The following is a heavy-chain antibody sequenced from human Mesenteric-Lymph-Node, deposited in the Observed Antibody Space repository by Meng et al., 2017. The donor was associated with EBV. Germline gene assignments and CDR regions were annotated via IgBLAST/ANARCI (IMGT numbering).Heavy chain of an antibody. CDR2: IYHSGST. Sequence: QEQLQESGPGLVKPSGTLSPTCAVSGGSISSSYWWIWVRQPPGKGLEWIGEIYHSGSTNYNPSLKSRVTISLDKSKNQFSLKLSSVTAADTAVYYCARAPLYGDNDWFDPWGQGTLVTVSS. D-gene: IGHD4-17*01. J-gene: IGHJ5*02. CDR3: ARAPLYGDNDWFDP. V-gene: IGHV4-4*02. CDR1: GGSISSSYW.